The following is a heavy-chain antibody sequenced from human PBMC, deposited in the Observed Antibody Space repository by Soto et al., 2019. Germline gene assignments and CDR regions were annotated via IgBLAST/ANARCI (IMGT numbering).Heavy chain of an antibody. D-gene: IGHD3-3*01. Sequence: GASVKVSCKASGFSFSDYFMHWVRQATGQRLEWIGWIVVGSGNTNYAQKFQERVTITRDMSTSTAYMELSSLRSEDTAVYYCAADIFIFGEVAITNWGQGTLVTVSS. CDR2: IVVGSGNT. J-gene: IGHJ4*02. CDR3: AADIFIFGEVAITN. CDR1: GFSFSDYF. V-gene: IGHV1-58*02.